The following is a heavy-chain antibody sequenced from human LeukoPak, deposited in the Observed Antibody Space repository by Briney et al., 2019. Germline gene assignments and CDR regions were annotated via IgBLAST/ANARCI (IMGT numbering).Heavy chain of an antibody. J-gene: IGHJ6*02. Sequence: ASVKVSCKASGYTFTSYDINWVRQATGQGLEWMGWMNPNSGNTGYAQKFQGRVTMTRNTSISTAYMELSSLRSEDTAVYYCARGLHYAGGKYYYYYYGMDVWGQGTTVTVSS. V-gene: IGHV1-8*01. D-gene: IGHD4-17*01. CDR1: GYTFTSYD. CDR3: ARGLHYAGGKYYYYYYGMDV. CDR2: MNPNSGNT.